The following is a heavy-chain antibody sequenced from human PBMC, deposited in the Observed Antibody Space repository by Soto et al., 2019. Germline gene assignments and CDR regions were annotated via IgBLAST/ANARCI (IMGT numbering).Heavy chain of an antibody. D-gene: IGHD4-17*01. CDR2: MNPNSGNT. V-gene: IGHV1-8*01. Sequence: QVQLVQSGAEVKKPGASVKVSCKASGYTFTSYDINWVRQATGQGLEWMGWMNPNSGNTGYAQKFEGRVTMTRNTSISTPYRDLNGLRSEDPAVYSWARTLYGDNVAYWGKGPLDPVSS. J-gene: IGHJ4*02. CDR3: ARTLYGDNVAY. CDR1: GYTFTSYD.